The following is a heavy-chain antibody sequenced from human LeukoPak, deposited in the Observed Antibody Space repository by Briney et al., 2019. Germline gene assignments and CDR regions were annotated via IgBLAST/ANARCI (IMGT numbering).Heavy chain of an antibody. CDR1: GFTFSSYE. CDR3: VRVLTPSRDDQIFDY. D-gene: IGHD5-24*01. CDR2: ISSSGSTI. V-gene: IGHV3-48*03. Sequence: GGSLRLSCAASGFTFSSYEMNWVRQAPGKGLEWVSYISSSGSTIYYADSVKGRFTISRDNAKNSLYLQMNSLRAEDTAVYYCVRVLTPSRDDQIFDYWGQGTLVTVSS. J-gene: IGHJ4*02.